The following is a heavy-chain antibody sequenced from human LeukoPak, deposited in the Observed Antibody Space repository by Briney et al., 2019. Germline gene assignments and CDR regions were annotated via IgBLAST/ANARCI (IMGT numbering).Heavy chain of an antibody. J-gene: IGHJ4*02. Sequence: SETLSLTCTVSGGSISSYYWSWIRQPPGKGLEWIGYIYYSGSTNYNPSLKSRVTISVDTSKNQFSLKLSSVTAADTAVYYCARGHVDTAMVNFDYWGQGTLVTVSS. D-gene: IGHD5-18*01. CDR2: IYYSGST. V-gene: IGHV4-59*01. CDR1: GGSISSYY. CDR3: ARGHVDTAMVNFDY.